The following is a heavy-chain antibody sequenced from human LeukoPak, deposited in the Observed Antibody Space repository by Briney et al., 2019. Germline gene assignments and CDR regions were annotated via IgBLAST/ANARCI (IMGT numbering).Heavy chain of an antibody. D-gene: IGHD5-24*01. CDR2: IYSGDTT. CDR1: GFTFSSNY. CDR3: ARIRDGYNDY. V-gene: IGHV3-53*01. J-gene: IGHJ4*02. Sequence: PGGSLRLSCAASGFTFSSNYMCWVRQAPGKGVQWVSVIYSGDTTYYADSVKGRFTISRDNSRNTLYLQMNSLRAEDTAVYYCARIRDGYNDYWGQGTLVTVSS.